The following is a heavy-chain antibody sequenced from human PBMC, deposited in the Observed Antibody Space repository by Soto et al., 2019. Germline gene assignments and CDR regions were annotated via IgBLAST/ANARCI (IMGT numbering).Heavy chain of an antibody. CDR3: ARDSGGLLCFGEVA. CDR1: GFTFSSHW. Sequence: PGGSLRLSCAASGFTFSSHWMSWVRQAPGKGLEWVANIKQDESEKYYVDCVKGRFTISRDNAKNSLYLQMNRLRAEDTAVYYCARDSGGLLCFGEVAWGQGTLVTVSS. CDR2: IKQDESEK. D-gene: IGHD3-10*01. J-gene: IGHJ5*01. V-gene: IGHV3-7*01.